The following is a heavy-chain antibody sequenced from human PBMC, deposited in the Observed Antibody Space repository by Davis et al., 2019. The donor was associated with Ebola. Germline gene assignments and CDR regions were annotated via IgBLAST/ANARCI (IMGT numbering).Heavy chain of an antibody. V-gene: IGHV4-31*03. CDR1: GGSISSGGYY. D-gene: IGHD3-16*01. Sequence: SETLSLTCTVSGGSISSGGYYWTWIRQHPGKGLEWIGYIHDSGSTFYNPSLKSRVTISLDRSKNQFSLKLSSVTAADTAVYYCASWGREGYWGQGTLVTVSS. CDR3: ASWGREGY. CDR2: IHDSGST. J-gene: IGHJ4*02.